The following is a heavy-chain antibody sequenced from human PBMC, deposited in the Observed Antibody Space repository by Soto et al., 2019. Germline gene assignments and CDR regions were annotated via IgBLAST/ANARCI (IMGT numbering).Heavy chain of an antibody. Sequence: GASVKVSCKASGFTLPSFYMHWARQAPGQGPEWMGIMHPYGGSTGYAQKFQGRVTLTRDTSTRTDYMELSSLRSDDTAVYYCAILYYYDSGDYYSNYQYHGMDVWGQGTTVTVSS. D-gene: IGHD3-22*01. J-gene: IGHJ6*02. CDR3: AILYYYDSGDYYSNYQYHGMDV. CDR1: GFTLPSFY. V-gene: IGHV1-46*01. CDR2: MHPYGGST.